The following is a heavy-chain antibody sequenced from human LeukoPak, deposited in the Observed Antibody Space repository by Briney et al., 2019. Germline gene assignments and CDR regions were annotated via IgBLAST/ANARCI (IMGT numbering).Heavy chain of an antibody. CDR1: GGSFSGYY. J-gene: IGHJ4*02. CDR3: ARGRDGYNYPYY. CDR2: INHSGST. D-gene: IGHD5-24*01. Sequence: PSETLSLTCAVYGGSFSGYYWSWIRQPPGKGLEWIGEINHSGSTNYNPSLKSRVTISVDTSKNQFSLKLSSVTAADTAVYYCARGRDGYNYPYYWGQGTLVTVSS. V-gene: IGHV4-34*01.